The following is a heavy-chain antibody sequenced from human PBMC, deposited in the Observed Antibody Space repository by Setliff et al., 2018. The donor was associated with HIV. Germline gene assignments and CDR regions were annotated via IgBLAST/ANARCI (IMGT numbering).Heavy chain of an antibody. V-gene: IGHV4-34*01. CDR1: GGSLSDYY. CDR3: ARATWLVHPFPLYYFDY. D-gene: IGHD6-19*01. CDR2: INHSGIT. J-gene: IGHJ4*02. Sequence: SETLSLTCAVYGGSLSDYYWSWIRQPPGKGLEWIGQINHSGITFKNPSLKSRVTISLDTSKNQFSLKLISVTAADTAVYYCARATWLVHPFPLYYFDYWGQGTLVTVSS.